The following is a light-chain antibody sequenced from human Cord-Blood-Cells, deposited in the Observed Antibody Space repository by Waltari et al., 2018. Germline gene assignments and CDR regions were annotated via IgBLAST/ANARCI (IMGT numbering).Light chain of an antibody. J-gene: IGKJ4*01. CDR3: QQSYSTPPLT. CDR2: AAS. Sequence: DIQMTQSPSSLSASVGDRVTIPCRASQSISSYLNCYQQKPGKAPKLLIYAASSLQSGAPSRFSGSGSGTDFTLSISSLQPEDFATYYCQQSYSTPPLTFGGGTKVEIK. V-gene: IGKV1-39*01. CDR1: QSISSY.